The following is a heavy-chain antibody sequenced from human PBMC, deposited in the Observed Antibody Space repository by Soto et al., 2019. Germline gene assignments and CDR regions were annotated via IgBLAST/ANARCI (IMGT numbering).Heavy chain of an antibody. CDR2: IYYSGST. J-gene: IGHJ5*02. CDR3: ARGVTSLSHNWFDP. D-gene: IGHD2-21*02. CDR1: GGSISSYY. V-gene: IGHV4-59*01. Sequence: PSETLSLTCTVSGGSISSYYWGWIRQPPGKGLEWIGYIYYSGSTNYNPSLKSRVTISVDTSKNQFSLKLSSVTAADTAVYYCARGVTSLSHNWFDPWGQGTLVTVSS.